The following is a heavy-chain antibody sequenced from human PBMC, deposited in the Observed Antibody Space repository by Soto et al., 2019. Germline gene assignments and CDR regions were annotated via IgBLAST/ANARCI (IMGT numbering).Heavy chain of an antibody. D-gene: IGHD2-2*01. CDR3: ARGRVVVVPAARYYYYYGMDV. V-gene: IGHV1-69*13. CDR2: IIPIFGTA. Sequence: SVKVSCKASGGTFSSYAISWVRQAPGQGLEWMGGIIPIFGTANYAQKFQGRVTITADESTSTAYMELSSLRSEDTAVYYCARGRVVVVPAARYYYYYGMDVWGQGTTVTVSS. J-gene: IGHJ6*02. CDR1: GGTFSSYA.